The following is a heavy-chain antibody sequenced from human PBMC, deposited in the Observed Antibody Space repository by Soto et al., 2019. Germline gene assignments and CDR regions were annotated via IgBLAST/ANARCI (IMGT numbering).Heavy chain of an antibody. J-gene: IGHJ6*02. CDR2: IYSGGST. CDR3: ARDTRYCSGGSCDYGMDV. D-gene: IGHD2-15*01. V-gene: IGHV3-53*01. CDR1: GFTVSSNY. Sequence: VGSLRLSCAASGFTVSSNYMSWVRQAPGKGLEWVSVIYSGGSTYYADSVKGRFTISRDNSKNTLYLQMNSLRAEDTAVYYCARDTRYCSGGSCDYGMDVWGQGTTVTVSS.